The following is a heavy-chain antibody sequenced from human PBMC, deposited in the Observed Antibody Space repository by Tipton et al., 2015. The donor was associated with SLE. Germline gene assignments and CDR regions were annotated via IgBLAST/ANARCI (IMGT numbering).Heavy chain of an antibody. J-gene: IGHJ4*02. V-gene: IGHV4-61*01. CDR1: GFSIINGYY. CDR3: ARGGGDSSSCQDFDR. Sequence: TLSLTCTVSGFSIINGYYWGWIRQAPGKGLESIGYIYYSGSTNYNPSLRSRVTISVDTSKNQFSLKLNSVTAADTAVYYCARGGGDSSSCQDFDRWGQGTLVTVSS. CDR2: IYYSGST. D-gene: IGHD6-13*01.